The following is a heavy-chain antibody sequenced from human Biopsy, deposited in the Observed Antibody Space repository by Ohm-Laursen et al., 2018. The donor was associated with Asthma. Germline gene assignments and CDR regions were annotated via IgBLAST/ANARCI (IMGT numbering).Heavy chain of an antibody. V-gene: IGHV3-30*03. J-gene: IGHJ4*02. CDR1: GLTFSSYG. Sequence: SLRLSCAASGLTFSSYGMHWVRQAPGKGPEWVAVISYDGSNKYYADSVKGRFTISRDNSKNTLYLQMNSLRAEDTAVYYCASQSSGPDFWSGYYYFDYWGQGTLVTVSS. CDR3: ASQSSGPDFWSGYYYFDY. CDR2: ISYDGSNK. D-gene: IGHD3-3*01.